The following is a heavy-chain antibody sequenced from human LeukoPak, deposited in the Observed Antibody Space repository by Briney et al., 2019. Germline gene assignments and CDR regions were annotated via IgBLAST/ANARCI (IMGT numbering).Heavy chain of an antibody. V-gene: IGHV1-2*02. CDR3: ARLGFCSGGICPDYFDY. D-gene: IGHD2-15*01. Sequence: ASVKVSCKASGYSLTGYYMHWVRQAPGQGLEWMGWINPNSGGTKFAQKFQGRVTMTRDTSISTAYMDLSRLTSDDTAVYYCARLGFCSGGICPDYFDYWGQGTLVTVSS. CDR1: GYSLTGYY. J-gene: IGHJ4*02. CDR2: INPNSGGT.